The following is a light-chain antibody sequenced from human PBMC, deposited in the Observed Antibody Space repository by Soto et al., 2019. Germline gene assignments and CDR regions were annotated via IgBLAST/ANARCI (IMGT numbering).Light chain of an antibody. J-gene: IGKJ5*01. V-gene: IGKV1-33*01. CDR2: DAS. CDR3: QQLNSYPIT. CDR1: QDINKF. Sequence: DIHMTQSPSSLSASVGDRVTITCQTSQDINKFLNWYQHKPGKAPKLLIYDASNLETGVPSRFSGSGSGTDFTFTISSLQPEDFATYYCQQLNSYPITFGQGTRLEIK.